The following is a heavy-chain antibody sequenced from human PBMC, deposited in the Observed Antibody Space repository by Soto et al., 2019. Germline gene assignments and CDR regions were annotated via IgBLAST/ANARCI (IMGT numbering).Heavy chain of an antibody. Sequence: QVQLVESGGGVVQPGRSLRLSCAASGFTFSSYGMHWVRQAPGKGLEWVAVISYDGSNKYYADSVKGRFTISRDNAKNTLYLQMNSLRAEATAVYYCAKLLWFGAYYYYYGMDVWGQGTTVTVSS. CDR3: AKLLWFGAYYYYYGMDV. J-gene: IGHJ6*02. CDR2: ISYDGSNK. CDR1: GFTFSSYG. D-gene: IGHD3-10*01. V-gene: IGHV3-30*18.